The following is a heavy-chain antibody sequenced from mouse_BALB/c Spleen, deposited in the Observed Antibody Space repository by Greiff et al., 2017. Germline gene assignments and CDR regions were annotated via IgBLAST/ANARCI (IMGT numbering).Heavy chain of an antibody. J-gene: IGHJ4*01. CDR3: ARPHYGSSFYYAMDY. Sequence: EVMLVESGGGLVKPGGSLKLSCAASGFAFSSYDMSWVRQTPEKRLEWVAYISSGGGSTYYPDTVKGRFTISRDNAKNTLYLQMSSLKSEDTAMYYCARPHYGSSFYYAMDYWGQGTSVTVSS. V-gene: IGHV5-12-1*01. CDR1: GFAFSSYD. D-gene: IGHD1-1*01. CDR2: ISSGGGST.